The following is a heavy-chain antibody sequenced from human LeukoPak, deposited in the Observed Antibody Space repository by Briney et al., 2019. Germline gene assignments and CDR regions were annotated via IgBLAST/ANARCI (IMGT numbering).Heavy chain of an antibody. V-gene: IGHV3-23*01. CDR3: AKWISSYGSGPYYFDY. Sequence: PGGSLRLSCAASGFTFNNFAMSSVRQAPGKGLEWVSAIGGDGVSIYYADAARGRFTISRDNSKNTLYLQMNSLRVEDTAVYYCAKWISSYGSGPYYFDYWGQGTLLTVSS. CDR1: GFTFNNFA. D-gene: IGHD3-10*01. J-gene: IGHJ4*02. CDR2: IGGDGVSI.